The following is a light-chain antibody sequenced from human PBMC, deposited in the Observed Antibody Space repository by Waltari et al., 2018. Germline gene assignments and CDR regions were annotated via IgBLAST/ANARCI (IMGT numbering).Light chain of an antibody. CDR2: GAS. Sequence: EIVMTQSPGTLSVSPGERATRSCRASQTITTNSAWYQQKPGQAPRLLIFGASPRATGIPARFSGSGSGTEFTLTISSLQSEDFAIYYCQQYNLWPLTFGGGTTVEI. V-gene: IGKV3-15*01. CDR1: QTITTN. J-gene: IGKJ4*01. CDR3: QQYNLWPLT.